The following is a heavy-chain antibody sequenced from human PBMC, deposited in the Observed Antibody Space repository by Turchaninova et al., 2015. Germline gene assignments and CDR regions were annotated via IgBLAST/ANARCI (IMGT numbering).Heavy chain of an antibody. CDR2: IKQDGSGR. Sequence: EVQLVESGGGLVQPGGSLRLSCAASGFTFSSYWMHWVRQAPGKGLEWVAKIKQDGSGRYYVDSVKCRFTISRDNAKNSLYLQMDTLRAEDRAVYYCARGGAAPGEYWGQGTLVTVSS. CDR1: GFTFSSYW. D-gene: IGHD3-16*01. CDR3: ARGGAAPGEY. J-gene: IGHJ4*02. V-gene: IGHV3-7*03.